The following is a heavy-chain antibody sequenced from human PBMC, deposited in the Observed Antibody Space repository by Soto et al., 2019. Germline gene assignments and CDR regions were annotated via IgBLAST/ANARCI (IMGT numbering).Heavy chain of an antibody. CDR3: GRQGFGALPGQLYYYGMDV. J-gene: IGHJ6*02. D-gene: IGHD3-10*01. CDR1: GGSISSYY. V-gene: IGHV4-59*08. Sequence: SETLSLTCTVSGGSISSYYWSWIRQPPGKGLEWIGYVHDSWGSHYNPSLKSRVAISLDTSKSQFSLKLTSVTATDTAVYYCGRQGFGALPGQLYYYGMDVWGQGTTVTVS. CDR2: VHDSWGS.